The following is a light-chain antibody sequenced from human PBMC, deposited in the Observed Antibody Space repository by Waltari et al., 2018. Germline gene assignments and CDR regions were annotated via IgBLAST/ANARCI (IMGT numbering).Light chain of an antibody. CDR3: QHYDALPYT. V-gene: IGKV1-33*01. CDR2: DAS. Sequence: DIQMTQSPSSLSASVGDRVTITCQASQDISNYLSWFQQKPGKAPKLLIYDASTLKTGVHSRFSGSGSGTHFTFTINSLQPEDFATYSCQHYDALPYTFGQGTKLEI. J-gene: IGKJ2*01. CDR1: QDISNY.